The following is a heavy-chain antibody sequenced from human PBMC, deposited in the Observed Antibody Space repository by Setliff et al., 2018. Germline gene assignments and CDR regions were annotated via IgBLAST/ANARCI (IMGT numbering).Heavy chain of an antibody. V-gene: IGHV4-61*02. D-gene: IGHD3-3*01. CDR3: ARERMYYNFWSGYSDY. CDR1: GGSISSGSYY. CDR2: IYSSGST. J-gene: IGHJ4*02. Sequence: SETLSLTCTVSGGSISSGSYYWSWIRQPAGKGLEWIGRIYSSGSTKYNPSLKSRVTISGDTSKNQFSLKLSSVTAADTAVYYCARERMYYNFWSGYSDYWGQGTLVTVSS.